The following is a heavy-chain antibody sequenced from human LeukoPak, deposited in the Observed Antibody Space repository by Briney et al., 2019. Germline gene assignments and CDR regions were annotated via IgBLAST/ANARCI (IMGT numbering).Heavy chain of an antibody. V-gene: IGHV1-18*01. CDR2: ISTYNDNT. Sequence: GASVKVSCKASGYTFTSYGISWVRQAPGRGLEWMGWISTYNDNTHYAQKLQGRVTMTTDTSMSTAYMELRSLRSDDTAIYYCARRLYCSGGSCYSGGDYWGQGTLVTVSS. CDR1: GYTFTSYG. CDR3: ARRLYCSGGSCYSGGDY. D-gene: IGHD2-15*01. J-gene: IGHJ4*02.